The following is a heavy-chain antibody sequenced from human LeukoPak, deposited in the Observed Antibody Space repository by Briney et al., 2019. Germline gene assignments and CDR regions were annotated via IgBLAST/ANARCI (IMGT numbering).Heavy chain of an antibody. J-gene: IGHJ4*02. Sequence: KTSETLSLTCAVYGGSFSGYYWSWVRQPPGKGLEWIGYIYYSGSTNYNPSLKSRVTISVDTSKNQFSLKLSSVTAADTAVYYCARGRGGSYYYFDYWGQGTLVTVSS. CDR1: GGSFSGYY. CDR2: IYYSGST. V-gene: IGHV4-59*08. D-gene: IGHD1-26*01. CDR3: ARGRGGSYYYFDY.